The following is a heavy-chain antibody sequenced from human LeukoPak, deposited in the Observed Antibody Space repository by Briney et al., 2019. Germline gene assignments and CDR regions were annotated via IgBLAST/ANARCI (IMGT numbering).Heavy chain of an antibody. CDR1: GGSISSYY. J-gene: IGHJ4*02. CDR3: ARQIAAAGTGGFDY. V-gene: IGHV4-59*08. D-gene: IGHD6-13*01. CDR2: IYYSGST. Sequence: KPSETLSLTCTVSGGSISSYYWSWIRQPPGKGLEWIGYIYYSGSTNYNPSLKSRVTISVDTSKSQFSLKLSSVTAADTAVYYCARQIAAAGTGGFDYWGQGTLVTVSS.